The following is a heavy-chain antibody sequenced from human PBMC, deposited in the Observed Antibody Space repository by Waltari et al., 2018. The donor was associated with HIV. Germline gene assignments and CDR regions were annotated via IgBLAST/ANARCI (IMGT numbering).Heavy chain of an antibody. D-gene: IGHD5-12*01. CDR3: ARESSGYDGIYYYYGMDV. CDR1: GFPFSSYS. J-gene: IGHJ6*02. V-gene: IGHV3-48*04. Sequence: EVQLVESGGGLVQPGGSLRLSCAASGFPFSSYSMNWVRQAPGTGLEWVSYISSSSSTIYYADSVKGRFTISRDNAKNSLYLQMNSLRAEDTAVYYCARESSGYDGIYYYYGMDVWGQGTTVTVSS. CDR2: ISSSSSTI.